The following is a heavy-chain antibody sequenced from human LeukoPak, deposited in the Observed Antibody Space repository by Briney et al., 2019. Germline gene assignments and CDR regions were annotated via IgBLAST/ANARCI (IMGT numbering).Heavy chain of an antibody. CDR2: IHYSGST. CDR1: GGSISSYY. Sequence: SETLSLTCTVSGGSISSYYWSWIRQPPGKGLEWIGYIHYSGSTNYNPSLKSRVTISVDTSKNQFSQKLSSVTAADTALYYCARHQVWATVITSYGMDVWGQGTTVTVSS. D-gene: IGHD4-11*01. CDR3: ARHQVWATVITSYGMDV. V-gene: IGHV4-59*08. J-gene: IGHJ6*02.